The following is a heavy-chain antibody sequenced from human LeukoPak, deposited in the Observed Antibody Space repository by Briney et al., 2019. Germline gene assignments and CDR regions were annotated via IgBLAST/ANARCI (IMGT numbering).Heavy chain of an antibody. D-gene: IGHD6-13*01. CDR3: ARISSSNWYNERGAFDV. J-gene: IGHJ3*01. Sequence: SETLSLTCTVPGGSISSYYWSWVRQPPGKGLGWIGFVYYTGSTNYSPSLKSRVTISVDTSKNQFSLKLRSVTAADTAVYYCARISSSNWYNERGAFDVWGQGTMVTVSS. CDR2: VYYTGST. CDR1: GGSISSYY. V-gene: IGHV4-59*01.